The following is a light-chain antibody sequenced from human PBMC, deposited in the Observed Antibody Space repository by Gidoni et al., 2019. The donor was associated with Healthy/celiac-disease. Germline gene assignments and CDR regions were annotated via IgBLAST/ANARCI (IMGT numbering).Light chain of an antibody. Sequence: DIPMTQSPSSLSASVGDRVTITCRASQSIGRYLDWYQQKPGKAPKLLIYAASNLQSGVPSRFSGSASGTDFTLTISSLQAEDFATYHCQQSNSIPFTFGPGTKVDIK. CDR3: QQSNSIPFT. CDR2: AAS. CDR1: QSIGRY. J-gene: IGKJ3*01. V-gene: IGKV1-39*01.